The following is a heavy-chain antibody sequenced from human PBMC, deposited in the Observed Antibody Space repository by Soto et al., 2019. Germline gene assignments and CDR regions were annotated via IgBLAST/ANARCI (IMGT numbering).Heavy chain of an antibody. D-gene: IGHD5-12*01. CDR1: GFTFSSYA. V-gene: IGHV3-30-3*01. J-gene: IGHJ6*02. CDR2: ISYDGSNK. CDR3: ARDTEMATISLYYYYGMDV. Sequence: GGSQRLSYAASGFTFSSYAVHWVRQAPGKGLEWVAVISYDGSNKYYADSVKGRFTISRDNSKNTLYLQMNSLRAEDTAVYYCARDTEMATISLYYYYGMDVWGQGTTVTVSS.